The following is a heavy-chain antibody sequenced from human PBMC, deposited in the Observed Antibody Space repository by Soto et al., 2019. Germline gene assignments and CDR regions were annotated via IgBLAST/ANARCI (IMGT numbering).Heavy chain of an antibody. D-gene: IGHD3-10*01. Sequence: SGGGVVQSGRSLRLSCAASGFSFSSYGMHWVRQAPGKGLEWVAVIWYDGSNKYYADSVKGRFTISRDNSKNTLYLLMNSLRAEDTAVYYCARDGSGDRHAFDIWGQGTMVTVSS. J-gene: IGHJ3*02. V-gene: IGHV3-33*01. CDR3: ARDGSGDRHAFDI. CDR1: GFSFSSYG. CDR2: IWYDGSNK.